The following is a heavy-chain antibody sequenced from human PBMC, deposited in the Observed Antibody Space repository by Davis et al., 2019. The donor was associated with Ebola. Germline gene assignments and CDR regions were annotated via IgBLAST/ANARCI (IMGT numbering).Heavy chain of an antibody. D-gene: IGHD2-2*01. V-gene: IGHV3-11*01. CDR2: ISSSGSTI. J-gene: IGHJ6*02. CDR3: AKALSTHYYYGMDV. CDR1: GFTFSDYY. Sequence: GESLKISCAASGFTFSDYYMSWIRQAPGKGLEWVSYISSSGSTIYYADSVKGRFTISRDNAKNSLYLQMNSLRAEDTALYYCAKALSTHYYYGMDVWGQGTTVTVSS.